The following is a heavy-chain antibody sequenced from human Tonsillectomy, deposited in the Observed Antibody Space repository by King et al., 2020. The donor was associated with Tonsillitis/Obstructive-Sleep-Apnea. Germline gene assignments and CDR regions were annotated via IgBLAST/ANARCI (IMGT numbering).Heavy chain of an antibody. V-gene: IGHV3-20*01. CDR1: GFTFDDYG. CDR2: INWNGGST. Sequence: QLVQSGGGVVRPGGSLRLSCAASGFTFDDYGMSWVRQAPGKGLEWVSGINWNGGSTRYADSVKGRFTISRDNAKNSLYLQMNSLRAEDTALYHCARGGYYYYYYMDVWGKGTTVTVSS. CDR3: ARGGYYYYYYMDV. J-gene: IGHJ6*03. D-gene: IGHD3-16*01.